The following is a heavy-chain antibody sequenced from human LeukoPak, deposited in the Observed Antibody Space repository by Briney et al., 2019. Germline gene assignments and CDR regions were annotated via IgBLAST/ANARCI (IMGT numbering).Heavy chain of an antibody. J-gene: IGHJ6*03. CDR1: GFTFSGSA. CDR2: IRSKANSYAT. D-gene: IGHD3-3*01. Sequence: PGGSLRLSCAASGFTFSGSAMHWVRQASGKGLEWVGRIRSKANSYATAYAASVKGRFTISRDDSKNTAYLQMNSLKTEDTAVYYCTSPTYYDFWSGDYYYMDVWGKGTTVTVSS. CDR3: TSPTYYDFWSGDYYYMDV. V-gene: IGHV3-73*01.